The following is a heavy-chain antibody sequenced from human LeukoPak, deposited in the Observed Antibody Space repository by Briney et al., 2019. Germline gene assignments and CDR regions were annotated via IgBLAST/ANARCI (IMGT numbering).Heavy chain of an antibody. Sequence: PGGSLRLSCAASGFTFSSYTMNWVRQAPGKVLEWVSSISRSSSYIYYADSMKGRFIISRDNAKNSLDMQMHSLRAEDTDVYYCARGSTVVRGVSPAGDYWGQGTLVTVSS. CDR3: ARGSTVVRGVSPAGDY. J-gene: IGHJ4*02. D-gene: IGHD3-10*01. CDR2: ISRSSSYI. V-gene: IGHV3-21*01. CDR1: GFTFSSYT.